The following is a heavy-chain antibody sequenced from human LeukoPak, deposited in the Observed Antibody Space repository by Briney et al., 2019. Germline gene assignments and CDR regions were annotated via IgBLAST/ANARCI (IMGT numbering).Heavy chain of an antibody. Sequence: SETLSLTCAVYGGSFSGYYWSWIRQPPGKGLEWIGEINHSGSTNYNPSLESRVTISVDTSKNQFSLKLSSVTAADTAVYYCARDRILTGYYYDAFDIWGQGTMVTVSS. CDR2: INHSGST. V-gene: IGHV4-34*01. D-gene: IGHD3-9*01. CDR1: GGSFSGYY. CDR3: ARDRILTGYYYDAFDI. J-gene: IGHJ3*02.